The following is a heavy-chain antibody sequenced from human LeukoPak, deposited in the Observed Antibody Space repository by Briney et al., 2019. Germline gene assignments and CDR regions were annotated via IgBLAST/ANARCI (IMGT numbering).Heavy chain of an antibody. Sequence: VSVKVSCKASGYTFTGYYMHWVRQAPGQGLEWMGWINPNSGGTNYAQKFRGRVTMTRDTSISTVYMELSRLRSDDTAVYYCAREIEHGEAFDIWCQGTMVTVSS. D-gene: IGHD2-21*01. CDR2: INPNSGGT. CDR3: AREIEHGEAFDI. J-gene: IGHJ3*02. V-gene: IGHV1-2*02. CDR1: GYTFTGYY.